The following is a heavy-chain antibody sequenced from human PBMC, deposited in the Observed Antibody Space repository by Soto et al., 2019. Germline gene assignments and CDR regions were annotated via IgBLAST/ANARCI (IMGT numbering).Heavy chain of an antibody. CDR2: INAGNGNT. CDR1: GYTFSNYG. J-gene: IGHJ4*02. CDR3: ARGFWSGYSVDY. Sequence: ASVKVSCKASGYTFSNYGIHWVRQAPGQRLEWMGLINAGNGNTNYAQKLQGRVTMTTDTSTSTAYMELRSLRSDDTAVYYCARGFWSGYSVDYWGQGTLVTVSS. D-gene: IGHD3-3*01. V-gene: IGHV1-18*01.